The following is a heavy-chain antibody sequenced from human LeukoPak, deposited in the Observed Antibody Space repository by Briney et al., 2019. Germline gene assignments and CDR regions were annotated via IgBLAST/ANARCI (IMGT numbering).Heavy chain of an antibody. J-gene: IGHJ3*02. Sequence: GGSLRLSCAASGFTFSTYAMHWVRQAPGKGLEWVAVISYDGNNKYEADSVKGRFTISRDNSKNTLNLQMNSLRPEDTAVYYCVKDRKTVATYAFDIWGQGTMVTVSS. CDR1: GFTFSTYA. D-gene: IGHD5-12*01. CDR3: VKDRKTVATYAFDI. V-gene: IGHV3-30*04. CDR2: ISYDGNNK.